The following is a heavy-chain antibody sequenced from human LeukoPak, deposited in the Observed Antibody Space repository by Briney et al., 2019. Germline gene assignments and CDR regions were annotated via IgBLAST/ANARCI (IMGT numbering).Heavy chain of an antibody. J-gene: IGHJ4*02. CDR3: ARVSGELHLDY. Sequence: PGGSLRLSRAASGFTFSDYYMSWIRQAPGKGLEWVSYISSSSSYTNYADSVKGRFTISRDNAKNSLYLQMNSLRAEDTAVYYCARVSGELHLDYWGQGTLVTVSS. V-gene: IGHV3-11*05. D-gene: IGHD1-26*01. CDR2: ISSSSSYT. CDR1: GFTFSDYY.